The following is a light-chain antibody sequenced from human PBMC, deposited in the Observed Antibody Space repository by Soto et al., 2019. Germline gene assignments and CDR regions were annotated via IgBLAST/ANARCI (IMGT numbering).Light chain of an antibody. CDR3: QQYNNWPIT. CDR1: QSGSSN. J-gene: IGKJ5*01. V-gene: IGKV3-15*01. CDR2: GAS. Sequence: EIVMTQSLATLSLSPGERATLSCRSSQSGSSNLACYQQRPGQPPRLLIYGASTRATSIPARFSGSGSGTEFTLTISSLQSEDFAVYYCQQYNNWPITFGQGTRLEIK.